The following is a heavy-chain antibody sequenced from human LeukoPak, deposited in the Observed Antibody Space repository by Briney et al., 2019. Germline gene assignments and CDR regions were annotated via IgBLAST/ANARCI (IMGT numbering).Heavy chain of an antibody. J-gene: IGHJ6*02. CDR1: GYTFTSYY. V-gene: IGHV1-46*01. D-gene: IGHD6-13*01. CDR2: INPSGGST. CDR3: AKDREGTSSWMTNYYYYYGMDV. Sequence: ASVKVSCKPSGYTFTSYYMHWVRQAPGQGLEWMGIINPSGGSTSYAQKFQGRVTMTRDTSTSTVYMELSSLRSEDTAVYYCAKDREGTSSWMTNYYYYYGMDVWGQGTTVTVSS.